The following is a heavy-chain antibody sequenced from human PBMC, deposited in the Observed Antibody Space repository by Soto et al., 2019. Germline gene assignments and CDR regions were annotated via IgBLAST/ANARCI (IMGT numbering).Heavy chain of an antibody. CDR3: ARPPLYSNGGYFDS. CDR2: TSNNGDRT. J-gene: IGHJ4*02. CDR1: GFTFSDHA. Sequence: EVQLLESGGGLVQPGGSLRLSCAVSGFTFSDHAMTWVRPAPGKGLEWVSTTSNNGDRTFYADSVKGRFTVSRDRSNNTLYLQMNSLRAEDTAVYFCARPPLYSNGGYFDSWGQGTLVTVSS. D-gene: IGHD6-19*01. V-gene: IGHV3-23*01.